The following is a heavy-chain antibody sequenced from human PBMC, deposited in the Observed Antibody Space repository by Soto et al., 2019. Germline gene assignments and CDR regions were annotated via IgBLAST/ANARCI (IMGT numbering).Heavy chain of an antibody. Sequence: EVQLVESGGGLVQPGGSLKLSCAASGFSFSGSAMHWVRQASGKGLEWIGRIRSKANNFATAYTASVKGRFTISRDDSKNMAYLEMIDLKNEDTAVYFCTSPRLAVAGMFWYFDLWGRGTLVTVSS. CDR2: IRSKANNFAT. J-gene: IGHJ2*01. CDR1: GFSFSGSA. D-gene: IGHD6-19*01. CDR3: TSPRLAVAGMFWYFDL. V-gene: IGHV3-73*01.